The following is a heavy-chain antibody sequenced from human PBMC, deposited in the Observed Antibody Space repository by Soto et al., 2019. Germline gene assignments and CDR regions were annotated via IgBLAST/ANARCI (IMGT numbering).Heavy chain of an antibody. CDR1: GYMFNTYG. CDR3: ERTYGSGDYFLPFEY. D-gene: IGHD3-10*01. Sequence: QVQLLQSGAEVKKPGASVKVSCKASGYMFNTYGITWVRQAPGQGLEWMGWSSVYNGNIDYAQKFEGRVTMTIDTSTITAYMELKSLTSDDTAVYYCERTYGSGDYFLPFEYWGQGTPVSVSS. CDR2: SSVYNGNI. J-gene: IGHJ4*02. V-gene: IGHV1-18*01.